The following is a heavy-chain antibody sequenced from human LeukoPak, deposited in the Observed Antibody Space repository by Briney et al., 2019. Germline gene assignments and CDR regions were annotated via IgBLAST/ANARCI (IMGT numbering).Heavy chain of an antibody. V-gene: IGHV4-39*01. J-gene: IGHJ4*02. CDR3: ASRHDY. CDR1: GGSISNSSYY. CDR2: IYYSDSA. Sequence: SETLSLTCTVSGGSISNSSYYWGWIRQPPGKGLEWIGSIYYSDSAYYNPSLKSRVTISVDTSKNQFSLKLTSVTAADTAVYYCASRHDYWGQGTLVTVSS.